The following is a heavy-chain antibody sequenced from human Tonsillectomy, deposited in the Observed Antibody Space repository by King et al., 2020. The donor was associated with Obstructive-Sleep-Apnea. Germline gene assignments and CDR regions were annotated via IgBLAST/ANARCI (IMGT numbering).Heavy chain of an antibody. J-gene: IGHJ4*02. V-gene: IGHV3-74*01. Sequence: VQLVESGGGLVQPGGSLRLSCAASGFTFSSYWMHWVRQAPGKGLVWVSRISSDGSSTSYADSVKGRFTISRDNAKNTLVLQMNSLRAEDTAVYYCAREDITLWFGESNWGQGTLVTVSS. CDR2: ISSDGSST. CDR3: AREDITLWFGESN. D-gene: IGHD3-10*01. CDR1: GFTFSSYW.